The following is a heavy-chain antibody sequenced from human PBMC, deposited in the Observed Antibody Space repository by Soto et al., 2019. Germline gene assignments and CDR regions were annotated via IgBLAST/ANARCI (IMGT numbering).Heavy chain of an antibody. J-gene: IGHJ6*02. CDR3: ARGHSGSYRTGEGYYYGMDV. V-gene: IGHV4-59*01. Sequence: QVQLQESGPGLVKPSETLSLTCTVSGGSISSYYWSWIRQPPGKGLEWIGYIYYSGSTNYNPSLQSRVPIAVATSTTQFYLKLSSVTAADTAVYYCARGHSGSYRTGEGYYYGMDVGRQGTTVTVSS. CDR1: GGSISSYY. D-gene: IGHD1-26*01. CDR2: IYYSGST.